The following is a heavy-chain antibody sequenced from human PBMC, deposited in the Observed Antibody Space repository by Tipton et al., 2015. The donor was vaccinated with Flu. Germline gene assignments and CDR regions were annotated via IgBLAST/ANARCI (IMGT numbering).Heavy chain of an antibody. Sequence: TLSLTCTVSGGSTSSYYSCWIRQPPGQGLERNGFIYYSGSTNYNPSLKSRVTISVDMSKNQFSLNLSSVTAADTAVYYCARSLVITTTMGGDWFDPEGQGTRVTVSS. CDR1: GGSTSSYY. D-gene: IGHD3-10*01. V-gene: IGHV4-59*01. CDR2: IYYSGST. CDR3: ARSLVITTTMGGDWFDP. J-gene: IGHJ5*02.